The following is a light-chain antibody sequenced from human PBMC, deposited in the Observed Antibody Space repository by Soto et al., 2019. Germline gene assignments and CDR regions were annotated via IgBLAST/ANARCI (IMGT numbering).Light chain of an antibody. CDR1: SSNIGADND. CDR3: QSYDSSLSGVV. V-gene: IGLV1-40*03. J-gene: IGLJ2*01. CDR2: GDS. Sequence: QSALTQPASVSGSPRQSITISCTGSSSNIGADNDVHWYQQLPGTAPKLLIYGDSNRPSGVPDRFSGSKSGASASLAITGLQPEDEADYYCQSYDSSLSGVVFGGGTKLTVL.